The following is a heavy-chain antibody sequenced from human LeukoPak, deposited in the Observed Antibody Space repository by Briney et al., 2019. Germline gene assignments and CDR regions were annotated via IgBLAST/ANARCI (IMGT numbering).Heavy chain of an antibody. CDR2: IYYSGST. V-gene: IGHV4-39*07. CDR3: ARSIVVVPAAMGACAFDI. D-gene: IGHD2-2*01. J-gene: IGHJ3*02. Sequence: PSETLSLTCTVSGGSISSSSYYWGWIRQPPGKGLEWIGSIYYSGSTYYNPSLKSRVTISVDTSKNQFSLKLSSVTAADTAVYYCARSIVVVPAAMGACAFDIWGQGTMVTVSS. CDR1: GGSISSSSYY.